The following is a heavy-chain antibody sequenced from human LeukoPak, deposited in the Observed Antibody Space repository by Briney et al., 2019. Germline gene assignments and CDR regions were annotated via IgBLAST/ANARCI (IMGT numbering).Heavy chain of an antibody. CDR3: ASEAFCAGGSCYLHRVAS. V-gene: IGHV1-2*02. J-gene: IGHJ4*02. CDR1: GYTFTAYY. Sequence: ASVKVSCKTSGYTFTAYYLHWVRQAPGQGLEWMGWIDPKRGGTKYAQKFQGRVTITRDTAIGTVYMELRSLIPDDSAVYYCASEAFCAGGSCYLHRVASWGPGTLVTVSS. D-gene: IGHD2-15*01. CDR2: IDPKRGGT.